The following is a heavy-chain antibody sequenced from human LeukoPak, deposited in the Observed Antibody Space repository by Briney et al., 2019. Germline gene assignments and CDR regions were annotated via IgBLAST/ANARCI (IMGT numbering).Heavy chain of an antibody. J-gene: IGHJ4*02. CDR2: IIPILGIA. D-gene: IGHD1-26*01. CDR1: GGTFSSYA. CDR3: ARQIVGATSSDY. V-gene: IGHV1-69*04. Sequence: GASVKVSCKASGGTFSSYAISWVRQAPGQGLEWMGRIIPILGIANYAQKFQGRVTITADKSTSTAYMELSSLRSEDKAVYYCARQIVGATSSDYWGQGTLVTVSS.